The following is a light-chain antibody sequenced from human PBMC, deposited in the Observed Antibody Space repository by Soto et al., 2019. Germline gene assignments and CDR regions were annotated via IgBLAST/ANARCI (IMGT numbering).Light chain of an antibody. CDR1: QSISTW. CDR2: KPS. Sequence: DIQMTQSPSTLSASVGDRVTITCRASQSISTWLAWYQQKPGKAPKLLIYKPSNLEGGVPSRFSGRGSGTEFTLTINSRQPDEFESYYCQQYNTDPLTFGGGDTVESK. CDR3: QQYNTDPLT. V-gene: IGKV1-5*03. J-gene: IGKJ4*01.